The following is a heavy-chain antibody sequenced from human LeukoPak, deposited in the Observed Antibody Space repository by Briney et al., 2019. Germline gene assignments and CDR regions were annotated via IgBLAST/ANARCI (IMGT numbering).Heavy chain of an antibody. CDR3: ARGGSYFDY. CDR2: INVSGGST. Sequence: GGSLRLSCAASGFTFSNYAMSWVRQAPGKGLEWVSGINVSGGSTFYADSVRGRFTISRDNSKNTLYLQMNSLRAEDTAVYYCARGGSYFDYWGQGTLVTVSS. D-gene: IGHD1-26*01. J-gene: IGHJ4*02. V-gene: IGHV3-23*01. CDR1: GFTFSNYA.